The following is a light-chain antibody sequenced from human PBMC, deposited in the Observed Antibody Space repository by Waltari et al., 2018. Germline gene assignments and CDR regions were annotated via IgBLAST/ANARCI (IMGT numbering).Light chain of an antibody. V-gene: IGLV2-8*01. J-gene: IGLJ2*01. CDR2: EVS. Sequence: QSALTQPPSASGSPGQSVTIPCTGTSSDVGGYNQVPWYQQHPGKAPKLMISEVSKRPSGVPDRFSGSKSGNTASLTVSGLQAEDEADYYCSSYAGSNNLVFGGGTKLTVL. CDR1: SSDVGGYNQ. CDR3: SSYAGSNNLV.